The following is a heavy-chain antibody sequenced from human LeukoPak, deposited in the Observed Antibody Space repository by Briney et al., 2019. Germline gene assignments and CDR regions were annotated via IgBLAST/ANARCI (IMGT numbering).Heavy chain of an antibody. Sequence: PGGSLRLSCAASGFTFSSYAMSWVRQAPGKGLEWVSAISGSGGSTYYADSVKGRFTISRDNSKNTLHLQMNSLRAEDTAVYYCARHPGYSSSWSPLFDYWGQGTLVTVSS. J-gene: IGHJ4*02. CDR3: ARHPGYSSSWSPLFDY. CDR2: ISGSGGST. V-gene: IGHV3-23*01. D-gene: IGHD6-13*01. CDR1: GFTFSSYA.